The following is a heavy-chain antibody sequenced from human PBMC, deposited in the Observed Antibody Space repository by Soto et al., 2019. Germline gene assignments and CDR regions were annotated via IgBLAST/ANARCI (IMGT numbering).Heavy chain of an antibody. CDR1: GGSISSGGYY. J-gene: IGHJ5*02. V-gene: IGHV4-31*03. Sequence: LSLTCTVSGGSISSGGYYWSWIRQHPGKGLEWIGYIYYSGSTYYNPSLKSRVTISVDTSKNQFSLKLSSVTAADTAVYYCASNTLLWFGESSGWFDPWGQGTLVTVSS. D-gene: IGHD3-10*01. CDR3: ASNTLLWFGESSGWFDP. CDR2: IYYSGST.